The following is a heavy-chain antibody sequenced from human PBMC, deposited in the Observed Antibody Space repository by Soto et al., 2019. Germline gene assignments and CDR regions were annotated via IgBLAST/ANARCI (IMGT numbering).Heavy chain of an antibody. Sequence: QLQLQESGPGLVKPSEALSLTCTVSGGSMRSGSNNWGWMRQPPGKGLEWTGTIYDGGSTYYNPSLRSRVSVSVDRSRYELSLRLSSVTAADAAVYYCARQHKPKDYCNGVNFYQNSHFDLWGRGTLVCVSS. D-gene: IGHD2-8*01. CDR2: IYDGGST. CDR1: GGSMRSGSNN. V-gene: IGHV4-39*01. CDR3: ARQHKPKDYCNGVNFYQNSHFDL. J-gene: IGHJ2*01.